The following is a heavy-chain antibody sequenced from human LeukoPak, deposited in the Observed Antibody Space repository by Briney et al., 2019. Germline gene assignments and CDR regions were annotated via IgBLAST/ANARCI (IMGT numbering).Heavy chain of an antibody. V-gene: IGHV4-59*01. CDR1: GXSISNYF. D-gene: IGHD1-26*01. J-gene: IGHJ3*02. CDR3: ARDRRWELLHAFDI. Sequence: SETLSLTCTVSGXSISNYFWSWIRQPPGKGLEWIAYIHYSDPTNYNPSLKSRVTISLDTSKNQFSLMLSSVTAADTAVYYCARDRRWELLHAFDIWGQGIMVTVSS. CDR2: IHYSDPT.